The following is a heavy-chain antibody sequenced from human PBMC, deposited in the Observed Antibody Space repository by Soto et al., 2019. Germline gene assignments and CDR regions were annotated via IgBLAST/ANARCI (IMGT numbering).Heavy chain of an antibody. CDR2: IIPIFGTA. J-gene: IGHJ6*02. CDR1: GGTFSSYA. D-gene: IGHD2-21*02. Sequence: ASVKVSCKASGGTFSSYAISWVRQAPGQGLEWMGGIIPIFGTANYAQKFQGRVTITADESTSTAYMELSSLRSEDTAVYYCARGFSAYCGGDCYGKNGMDVWGQGTTVTVSS. CDR3: ARGFSAYCGGDCYGKNGMDV. V-gene: IGHV1-69*13.